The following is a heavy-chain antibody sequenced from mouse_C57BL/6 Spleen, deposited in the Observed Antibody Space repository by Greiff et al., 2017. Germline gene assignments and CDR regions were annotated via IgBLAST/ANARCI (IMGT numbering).Heavy chain of an antibody. D-gene: IGHD1-1*01. CDR1: GFAFTIYF. J-gene: IGHJ2*01. CDR3: ATITTVVH. V-gene: IGHV1-54*01. CDR2: IIPGGGGT. Sequence: QVQLQQSGAELVRPGTSLKLSWTASGFAFTIYFMSWVNQRPGQGLEWFGAIIPGGGGTNYTEKFKGKATLAADNSSSTAYMQLSSLTSEDSAIYFCATITTVVHWGQGTTLTVSS.